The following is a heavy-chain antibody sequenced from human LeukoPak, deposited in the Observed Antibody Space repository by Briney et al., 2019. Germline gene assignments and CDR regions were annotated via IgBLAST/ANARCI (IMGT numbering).Heavy chain of an antibody. V-gene: IGHV3-23*01. CDR3: AKCVGYSFTCSFDM. Sequence: GGSLRLSCAASRFTFSTYAMNWVRQAPGKGLEWVSVISGSGGRTYYADSVKGRFTISRDNSKNTLYVQMNSLRAEDTAVYYCAKCVGYSFTCSFDMWGQGTMVTVSS. CDR2: ISGSGGRT. D-gene: IGHD5-12*01. J-gene: IGHJ3*02. CDR1: RFTFSTYA.